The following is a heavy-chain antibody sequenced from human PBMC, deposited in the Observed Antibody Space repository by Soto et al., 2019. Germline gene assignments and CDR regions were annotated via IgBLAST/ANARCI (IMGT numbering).Heavy chain of an antibody. CDR1: GYTFTALY. J-gene: IGHJ5*02. CDR3: TTLRLDP. D-gene: IGHD3-9*01. V-gene: IGHV1-2*02. Sequence: QVQLVQSGSEVKKPGASVNVSCQASGYTFTALYMNWVRQAPGQGLEWMGWVNPNTGVTKYAQKFQGRVTMTRDTSINTAYMELSGLTSDDTDVYYCTTLRLDPWGQGTLVTVSS. CDR2: VNPNTGVT.